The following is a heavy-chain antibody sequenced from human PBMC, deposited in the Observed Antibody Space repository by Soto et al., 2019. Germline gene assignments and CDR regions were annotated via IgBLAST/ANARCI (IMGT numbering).Heavy chain of an antibody. CDR3: ARAPRVTIFGVPALNHIDAFDI. Sequence: QVQLQESGPGLVKPSQTLSLTCTVSGGSISSGGYYWSWIRQHPGKGLEWIGDTYYSGSTYCNPSLKSRGTISVYTSKNQFSLKLSSVTAADTAVYYCARAPRVTIFGVPALNHIDAFDIWGQGTMVTVAS. CDR2: TYYSGST. V-gene: IGHV4-31*03. J-gene: IGHJ3*02. CDR1: GGSISSGGYY. D-gene: IGHD3-3*01.